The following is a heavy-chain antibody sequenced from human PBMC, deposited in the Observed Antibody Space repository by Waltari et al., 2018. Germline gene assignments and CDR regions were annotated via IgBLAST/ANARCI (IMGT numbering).Heavy chain of an antibody. CDR2: ISGDNSYT. Sequence: EVQLLESGGGLVQPGGSLRLSCAASGFTFSSYAMNWVRLAPGKGLEWVSSISGDNSYTYYSGSVKGRFTISRDNAKNSLFLQMNGLRDEDTAIYYCAKEGLGGDRQFDYWGQGTLVSVSS. J-gene: IGHJ4*02. CDR1: GFTFSSYA. D-gene: IGHD2-21*02. CDR3: AKEGLGGDRQFDY. V-gene: IGHV3-21*06.